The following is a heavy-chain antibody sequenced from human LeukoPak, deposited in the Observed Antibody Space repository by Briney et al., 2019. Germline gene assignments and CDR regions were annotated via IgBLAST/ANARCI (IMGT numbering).Heavy chain of an antibody. V-gene: IGHV4-4*07. CDR2: IYTSGST. CDR3: ARGESPADY. J-gene: IGHJ4*02. Sequence: SETLSLTCTVYGRSFSSYYWSWIRLPAGKGLEWIGLIYTSGSTNYNPSLKSRVTMSVDTSKNQFSLKLTSVTAADTAVYYCARGESPADYWGQGTLVTVSS. CDR1: GRSFSSYY.